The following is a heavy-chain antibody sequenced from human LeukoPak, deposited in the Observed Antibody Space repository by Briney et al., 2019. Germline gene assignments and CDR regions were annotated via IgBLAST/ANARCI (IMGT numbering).Heavy chain of an antibody. Sequence: GASVKVSCKASAGTFSSYAISWVRQAAGQGLEWMGRIIPIRGIANYAQKFQGRVTITADKSTSTAYMELSSLRSEDTAVYYCARDQAWYYDSSGYLWFDPWGQGTLVTVSS. D-gene: IGHD3-22*01. J-gene: IGHJ5*02. CDR3: ARDQAWYYDSSGYLWFDP. CDR1: AGTFSSYA. CDR2: IIPIRGIA. V-gene: IGHV1-69*04.